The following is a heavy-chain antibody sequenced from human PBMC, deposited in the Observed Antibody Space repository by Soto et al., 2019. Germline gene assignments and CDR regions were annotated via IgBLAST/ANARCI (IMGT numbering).Heavy chain of an antibody. CDR1: GGGFSTYA. J-gene: IGHJ4*02. Sequence: ASVKVSCKASGGGFSTYAITWVRQAPGQGLEWMGGITPIFDTTNYAQKFQGRVTITADESTTTVHMELTSLTSGDTAVYYCATGRTTVTRRFGHWGQGTLVTVS. CDR2: ITPIFDTT. D-gene: IGHD4-17*01. CDR3: ATGRTTVTRRFGH. V-gene: IGHV1-69*13.